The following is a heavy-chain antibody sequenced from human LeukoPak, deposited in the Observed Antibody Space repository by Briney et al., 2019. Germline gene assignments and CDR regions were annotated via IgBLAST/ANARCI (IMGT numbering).Heavy chain of an antibody. V-gene: IGHV3-23*01. CDR3: AKSSSYDSSGYPDC. J-gene: IGHJ4*02. D-gene: IGHD3-22*01. CDR1: GFTFSSYA. Sequence: PGGSLRLSCAASGFTFSSYAMSWVRQAPGKGLEWVSAISGSGGSTYYADSVKGRFTISRDNSKNTLYLQMNSLRAEDTAVYYCAKSSSYDSSGYPDCWGQGTPVTVSS. CDR2: ISGSGGST.